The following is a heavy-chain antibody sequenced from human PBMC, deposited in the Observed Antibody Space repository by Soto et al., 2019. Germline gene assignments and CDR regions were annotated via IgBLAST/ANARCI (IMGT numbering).Heavy chain of an antibody. D-gene: IGHD3-10*01. V-gene: IGHV4-59*08. CDR2: IYYTGRT. J-gene: IGHJ5*02. CDR3: ARGYYRSGIYGGWFDP. Sequence: SETLSLTFTVSVCSISSDYWSWIRQPPGKGLEWIGDIYYTGRTTYNPSLKSRVTIPLDMSKNQFSLKLSSVTAADTAVFYCARGYYRSGIYGGWFDPWGQGTLVTVSS. CDR1: VCSISSDY.